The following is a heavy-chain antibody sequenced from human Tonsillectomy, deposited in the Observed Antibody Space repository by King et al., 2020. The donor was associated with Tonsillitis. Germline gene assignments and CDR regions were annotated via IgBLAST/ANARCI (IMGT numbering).Heavy chain of an antibody. CDR3: ARGATVTSGGMDV. CDR2: IIPIFGTP. D-gene: IGHD2-21*02. CDR1: GGTFSNSA. V-gene: IGHV1-69*18. J-gene: IGHJ6*02. Sequence: QLVQSGADMKKPGSSVKVSCKAYGGTFSNSAISWVRQAPGQGLEWMGTIIPIFGTPNHAQDFQGRVGITADEDTTTVYLEVSSLRSNDTAVYYCARGATVTSGGMDVWGQGTTITVSS.